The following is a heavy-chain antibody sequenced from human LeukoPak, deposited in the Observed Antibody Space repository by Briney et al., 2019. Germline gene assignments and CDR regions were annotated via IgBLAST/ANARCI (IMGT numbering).Heavy chain of an antibody. Sequence: GGSLRLSCAASGFSVSTKYMSWGRQAPGKGLEWVSIINVGGDTYYAASVKGRFTISRDTSKNTVYLQMDNLRAEDTAVYYCARGQGFLLDLWGQGTLVTVSS. CDR2: INVGGDT. CDR3: ARGQGFLLDL. J-gene: IGHJ5*02. V-gene: IGHV3-53*01. D-gene: IGHD3-10*01. CDR1: GFSVSTKY.